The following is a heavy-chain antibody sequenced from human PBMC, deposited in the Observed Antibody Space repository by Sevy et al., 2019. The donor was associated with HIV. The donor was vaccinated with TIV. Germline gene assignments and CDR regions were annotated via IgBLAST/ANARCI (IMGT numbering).Heavy chain of an antibody. J-gene: IGHJ4*02. V-gene: IGHV3-30*04. D-gene: IGHD6-13*01. CDR3: ARERRAGYSSNWYRDFDY. CDR2: ISHDGFNQ. CDR1: GFTFSDYA. Sequence: GGSLRLSCAASGFTFSDYAMHWVRQAPGKGLEWVAVISHDGFNQYYTDSVKGRLTISRDSSKTTLYLEMHSLRAEDTDLYYCARERRAGYSSNWYRDFDYWGQGTLVTVSS.